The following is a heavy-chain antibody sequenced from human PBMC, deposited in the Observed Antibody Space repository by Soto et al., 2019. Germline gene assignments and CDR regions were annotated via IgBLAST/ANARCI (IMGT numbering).Heavy chain of an antibody. D-gene: IGHD2-8*01. V-gene: IGHV1-2*04. CDR1: GYSFTDYH. CDR2: INPKSGGT. J-gene: IGHJ6*02. CDR3: ARGDSTDCSNGVCSFFYNHDMDV. Sequence: ASVKVFCKASGYSFTDYHIHWVRQAPGQGLEWLGRINPKSGGTSTAQKFQGWVTMTTDTSISTASMELTRLTSDDTAIYYCARGDSTDCSNGVCSFFYNHDMDVWGQGTTVTVSS.